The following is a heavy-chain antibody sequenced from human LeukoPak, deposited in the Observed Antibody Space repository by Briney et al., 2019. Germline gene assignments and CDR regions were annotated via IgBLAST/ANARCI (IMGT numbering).Heavy chain of an antibody. CDR2: IYHNGAT. CDR3: ARNGGNSDYDY. D-gene: IGHD4-23*01. V-gene: IGHV4-4*02. Sequence: SETLSLTCAVSGGSISSSSSICWTWVRQPPGEGLEWIGEIYHNGATNYNPSLKSRVTMLLDKSKNQFFLKLNSVTAADTAVYYCARNGGNSDYDYWGQGTLVTVSS. J-gene: IGHJ4*02. CDR1: GGSISSSSSIC.